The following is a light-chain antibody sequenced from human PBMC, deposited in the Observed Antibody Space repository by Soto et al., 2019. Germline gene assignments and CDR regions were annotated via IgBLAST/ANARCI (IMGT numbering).Light chain of an antibody. CDR1: QSVSSN. CDR2: GAS. CDR3: QQYNNLYT. Sequence: EIVMTQSPATLSVSPGERATLSCRASQSVSSNLAWYQQKPGQAPRLLIYGASTRATGIPARFSGSGSGTEFLLTISILQSEDVAVYYCQQYNNLYTFGQGTKLEIK. V-gene: IGKV3-15*01. J-gene: IGKJ2*01.